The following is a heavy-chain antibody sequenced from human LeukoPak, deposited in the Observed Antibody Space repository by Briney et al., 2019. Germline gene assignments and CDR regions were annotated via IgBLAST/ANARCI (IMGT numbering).Heavy chain of an antibody. D-gene: IGHD3-10*01. J-gene: IGHJ4*02. CDR1: GFTFSSYS. CDR3: ARTYYYGSGSYWGFDY. Sequence: PGGSLRLSCAASGFTFSSYSMNWVRQAPGKGLERVSSICSGSSYIYYADSVKGRFTISRDNAKDSLYLQMNSLRAEDTAVYYCARTYYYGSGSYWGFDYWGQGTLVTVSS. CDR2: ICSGSSYI. V-gene: IGHV3-21*01.